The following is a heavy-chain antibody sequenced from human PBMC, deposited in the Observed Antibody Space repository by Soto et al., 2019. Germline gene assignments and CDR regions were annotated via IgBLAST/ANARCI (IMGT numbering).Heavy chain of an antibody. CDR1: GFTFSSYA. CDR2: ISGSGTST. J-gene: IGHJ6*02. CDR3: ARDRTGIAVAGTPTDYYYGMDV. D-gene: IGHD6-19*01. Sequence: GGSLRLSCAASGFTFSSYAMNWVRQAPGKGLEWVSTISGSGTSTYFPDSAKGRFTISRDNSKNTLYLQMSSLRSEDTAVYYCARDRTGIAVAGTPTDYYYGMDVWGQGTTVTVSS. V-gene: IGHV3-23*01.